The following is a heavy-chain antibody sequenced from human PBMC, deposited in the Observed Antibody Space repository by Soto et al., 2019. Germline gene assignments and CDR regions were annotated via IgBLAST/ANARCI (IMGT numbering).Heavy chain of an antibody. CDR3: AKDRDGDYNFDY. CDR1: GFTFSSYG. CDR2: ISYDGSNK. V-gene: IGHV3-30*18. D-gene: IGHD4-17*01. J-gene: IGHJ4*02. Sequence: GGSLRLSCAASGFTFSSYGMHWVRQAPGKGLEWVAVISYDGSNKYYAASVKGRFTISRDNSKNTLYLQMNSLRAEDTAVYYGAKDRDGDYNFDYWGQGTLVTVSS.